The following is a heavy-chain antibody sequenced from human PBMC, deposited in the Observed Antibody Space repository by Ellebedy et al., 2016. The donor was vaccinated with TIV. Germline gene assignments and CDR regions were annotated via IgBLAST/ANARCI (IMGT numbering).Heavy chain of an antibody. CDR2: IRQDGSK. CDR3: ARDGAYGDYAPGQYGMDV. J-gene: IGHJ6*02. D-gene: IGHD4-17*01. V-gene: IGHV3-7*03. Sequence: GGSLRLSCAVSGFSFSSYWMSWVRQAPGKGLEWVANIRQDGSKNYVDSVKGRFTISRDNAQNSLYLQMNSLRVEDTAVYFYARDGAYGDYAPGQYGMDVWGQGTTVIVS. CDR1: GFSFSSYW.